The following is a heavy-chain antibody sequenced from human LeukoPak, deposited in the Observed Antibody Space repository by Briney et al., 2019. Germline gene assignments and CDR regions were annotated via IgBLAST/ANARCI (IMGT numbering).Heavy chain of an antibody. CDR1: GNSISSSYY. CDR2: IYNRGTN. D-gene: IGHD6-13*01. CDR3: ARGRVSSSTWYSTYYYYFYMDV. J-gene: IGHJ6*03. V-gene: IGHV4-38-2*02. Sequence: SETLSLTCTVSGNSISSSYYWGWIRQPPGKGLEWIGSIYNRGTNHYNPSLKSRVTISVDTSKNHFSLELSSATAADTAVYFCARGRVSSSTWYSTYYYYFYMDVWGKGTTVTVS.